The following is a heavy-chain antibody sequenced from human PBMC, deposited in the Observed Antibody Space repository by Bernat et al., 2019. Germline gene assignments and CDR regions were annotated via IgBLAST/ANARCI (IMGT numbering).Heavy chain of an antibody. CDR1: GGPISSSSYY. D-gene: IGHD3-22*01. CDR3: ASWGRSSGYYRFDS. CDR2: MDYSGDT. J-gene: IGHJ4*02. V-gene: IGHV4-39*01. Sequence: QLQLQESGPGLVKPSETLSPTCTVSGGPISSSSYYWGWIRQPPGKGLEWIGTMDYSGDTNYNPSLKSRITISIDTYKNQFSLKLSSVTAADTAVCCCASWGRSSGYYRFDSWGQGTLVTVSS.